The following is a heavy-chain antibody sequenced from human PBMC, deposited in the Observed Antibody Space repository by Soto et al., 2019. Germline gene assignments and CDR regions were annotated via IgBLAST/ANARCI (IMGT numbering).Heavy chain of an antibody. J-gene: IGHJ4*02. V-gene: IGHV3-30*18. CDR1: GFTFSSYG. CDR3: AKYGDYVTH. D-gene: IGHD4-17*01. Sequence: LRLSCAASGFTFSSYGMHWVRQAPGKGLEWVAVISYDGSNKYYADSVKGRFTISRDNSKNTLYLQMNSLRAEDTAVYYCAKYGDYVTHWGQGTLVTVSS. CDR2: ISYDGSNK.